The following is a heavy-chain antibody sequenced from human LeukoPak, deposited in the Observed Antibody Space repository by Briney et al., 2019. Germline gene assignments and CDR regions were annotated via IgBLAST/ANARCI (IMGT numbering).Heavy chain of an antibody. D-gene: IGHD6-13*01. CDR3: ARTPPAAFKFDY. CDR1: GGTFSSYA. Sequence: SVKVSCKASGGTFSSYAISWVRQAPGQGLEWMGRIIPILGIANYAQRFQGRVTITADKSTSTAYMELSSLRSEDTAVYYCARTPPAAFKFDYWGQGTLVTVSS. V-gene: IGHV1-69*04. CDR2: IIPILGIA. J-gene: IGHJ4*02.